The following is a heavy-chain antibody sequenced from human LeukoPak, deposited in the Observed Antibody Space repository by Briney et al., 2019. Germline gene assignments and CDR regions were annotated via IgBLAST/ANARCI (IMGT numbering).Heavy chain of an antibody. CDR1: GFTFSSYS. D-gene: IGHD3-9*01. V-gene: IGHV3-21*01. J-gene: IGHJ6*02. CDR2: ISSSSSYI. Sequence: GGSLRLSCAASGFTFSSYSMNWVRQAPGKGLEWVSSISSSSSYIYYADSVKGRFTISRDNAKNSLYLQMNSLRAEDSAVYYCARDEGLRYFDWLSPHHYYYGMDVWGQGTTVTVSS. CDR3: ARDEGLRYFDWLSPHHYYYGMDV.